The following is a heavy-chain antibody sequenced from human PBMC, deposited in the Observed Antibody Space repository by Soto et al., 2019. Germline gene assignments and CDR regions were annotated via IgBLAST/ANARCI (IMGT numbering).Heavy chain of an antibody. CDR3: AGVGILTGYYKGLDV. J-gene: IGHJ6*02. CDR1: GGSISTYY. D-gene: IGHD3-9*01. CDR2: IYFSGST. Sequence: QEHLQESGPGLVKPSETLSLTCTVSGGSISTYYWSWIRQPPGKGLEWIGYIYFSGSTNYNPSLKGRVTLSVETSKNPFSLKLGSVTAGDTAGYYCAGVGILTGYYKGLDVWGQGTTVTVSS. V-gene: IGHV4-59*01.